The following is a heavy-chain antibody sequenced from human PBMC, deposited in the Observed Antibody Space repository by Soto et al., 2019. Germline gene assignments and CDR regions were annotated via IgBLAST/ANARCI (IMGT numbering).Heavy chain of an antibody. CDR1: GFIFSSYV. J-gene: IGHJ6*04. CDR3: ARMGILSGMEV. V-gene: IGHV3-30-3*01. CDR2: ISYDGSNK. Sequence: QVQLVESGGGVVQPGRSLRLSCAASGFIFSSYVMHWVRQAPGKGLEWVAVISYDGSNKYYADSVRSRFTISRGNSKNTPYLHMNSLMVEDTAVYYCARMGILSGMEVWGKGTMLSVSP. D-gene: IGHD5-18*01.